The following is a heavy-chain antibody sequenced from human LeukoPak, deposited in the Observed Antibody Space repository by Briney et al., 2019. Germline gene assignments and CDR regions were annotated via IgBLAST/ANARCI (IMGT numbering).Heavy chain of an antibody. J-gene: IGHJ4*02. Sequence: GGSLRLSCAASGFTFSSYGMHWVRQAPGKGLEWVAFIRYDGSNKYYADSVRGRFTISRDNSKNTLYLQMNSLRAEDTAVYYCAILLPNYYGSGSTDWGQGTLVTVSS. CDR1: GFTFSSYG. CDR3: AILLPNYYGSGSTD. D-gene: IGHD3-10*01. V-gene: IGHV3-30*02. CDR2: IRYDGSNK.